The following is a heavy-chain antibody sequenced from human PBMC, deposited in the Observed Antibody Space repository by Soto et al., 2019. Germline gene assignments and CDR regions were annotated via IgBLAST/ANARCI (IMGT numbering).Heavy chain of an antibody. Sequence: SETLSLTCYVSGGSISSSSWWTWVRQSPGKGLEWIGEIYHAGSPNYNPSFQSRVTILADKSKNHFSLRLTSVTAADTAIYYCARGLSFRGDFDVWGQGTTVTVSS. J-gene: IGHJ3*01. CDR3: ARGLSFRGDFDV. CDR1: GGSISSSSW. D-gene: IGHD2-21*02. CDR2: IYHAGSP. V-gene: IGHV4-4*02.